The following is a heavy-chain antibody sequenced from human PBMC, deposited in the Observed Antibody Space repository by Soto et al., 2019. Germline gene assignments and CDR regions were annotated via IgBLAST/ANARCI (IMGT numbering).Heavy chain of an antibody. CDR2: INPYNGNT. Sequence: QVQLVQSGVEVKKPGASMKVSCKASGYTFTSYGFRWVRQAPGQGLEWMGWINPYNGNTNYARSLQGRVTMATDTSTSTAYMELRSLTSDDTAVYYCARGGASTGGMDVWGQGTTVTVSS. D-gene: IGHD1-26*01. V-gene: IGHV1-18*01. J-gene: IGHJ6*02. CDR3: ARGGASTGGMDV. CDR1: GYTFTSYG.